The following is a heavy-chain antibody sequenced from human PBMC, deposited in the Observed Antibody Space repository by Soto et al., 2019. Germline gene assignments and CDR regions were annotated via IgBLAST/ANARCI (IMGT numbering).Heavy chain of an antibody. CDR3: ACMEYYDFWSGKL. J-gene: IGHJ4*02. D-gene: IGHD3-3*01. V-gene: IGHV3-30-3*01. Sequence: QVQLVESGGGVVQPGRSLRLSCTASGFTFSNYPLHWVRQAPGKGLEWVAVISYDGSNKYYADSVKGRFTITRDNSKKTLNLQMNSLRAEDTAVYYCACMEYYDFWSGKLWGQGTLVTVSS. CDR1: GFTFSNYP. CDR2: ISYDGSNK.